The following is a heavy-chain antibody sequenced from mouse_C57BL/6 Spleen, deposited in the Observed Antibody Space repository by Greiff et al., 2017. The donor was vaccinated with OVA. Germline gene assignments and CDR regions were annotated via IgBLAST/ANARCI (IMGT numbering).Heavy chain of an antibody. CDR2: INPSNGGT. D-gene: IGHD1-1*01. CDR3: AREVITTVVATYDYAMDY. V-gene: IGHV1-53*01. CDR1: GYTFTSYW. J-gene: IGHJ4*01. Sequence: VQLQQPGTELVKPGASVKLSCKASGYTFTSYWMHWVKQRPGQGLEWIGNINPSNGGTNYNEKFKSKATLTVDKSSSTAYMQLSSLTSEDSAVYYCAREVITTVVATYDYAMDYWGQGTSVTVSS.